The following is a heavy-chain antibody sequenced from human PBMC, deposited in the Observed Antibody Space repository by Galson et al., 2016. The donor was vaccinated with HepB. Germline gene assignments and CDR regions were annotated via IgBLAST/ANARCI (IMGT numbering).Heavy chain of an antibody. CDR3: ARGPYEDRVASRDY. CDR1: GFSFSTYA. J-gene: IGHJ4*02. D-gene: IGHD3-22*01. V-gene: IGHV3-33*01. Sequence: SLRLSCAVSGFSFSTYAFHWVRQAPAKGLEWVADIWHDGSKKYYADSVRGRFTISRDNSKNTLYLQMNSLSAEETAVYFCARGPYEDRVASRDYWGPGTLVTVSS. CDR2: IWHDGSKK.